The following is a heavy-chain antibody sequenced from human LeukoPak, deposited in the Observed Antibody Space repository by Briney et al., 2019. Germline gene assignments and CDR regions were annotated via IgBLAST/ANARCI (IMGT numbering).Heavy chain of an antibody. V-gene: IGHV4-39*02. D-gene: IGHD6-19*01. Sequence: SETLSLTCTVSGGSISSSSYYWGWIRQPPGKGLEWIGSIYYSGSTDYNPPLKSRVSISIDTSKNHFSLKMSLATAADTALYYCARGSGWNSFDPWGQGTLVTVSS. CDR2: IYYSGST. CDR3: ARGSGWNSFDP. J-gene: IGHJ5*02. CDR1: GGSISSSSYY.